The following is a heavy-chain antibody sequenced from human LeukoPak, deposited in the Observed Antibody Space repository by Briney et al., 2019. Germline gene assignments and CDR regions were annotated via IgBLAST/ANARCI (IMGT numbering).Heavy chain of an antibody. D-gene: IGHD4-23*01. J-gene: IGHJ4*02. CDR2: ISYDGSNK. CDR3: AKDPHGGNSYYFDY. V-gene: IGHV3-30*18. CDR1: GFTFSSYG. Sequence: QPGRSLRLSCAASGFTFSSYGMRWVRQAPGKGQEWVAVISYDGSNKYYADSVKGRFTISRDNSKNTLYLQMNSLRAEDTAVYYCAKDPHGGNSYYFDYWGQGTLVTVSS.